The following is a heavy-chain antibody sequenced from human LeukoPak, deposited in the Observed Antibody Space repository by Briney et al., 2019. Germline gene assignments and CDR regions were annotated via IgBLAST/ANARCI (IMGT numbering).Heavy chain of an antibody. CDR3: ARGARVSESVWFDP. V-gene: IGHV3-30*03. D-gene: IGHD6-13*01. J-gene: IGHJ5*02. CDR1: GFTFSSYG. CDR2: ISYDGSNK. Sequence: GRSLRLSCAASGFTFSSYGMHWVRQAPGKGLEWVAVISYDGSNKYYADSVKGRFTISRDNSKNTLYLQMNSLRAEDTAVYYCARGARVSESVWFDPWGQGTLVTVSS.